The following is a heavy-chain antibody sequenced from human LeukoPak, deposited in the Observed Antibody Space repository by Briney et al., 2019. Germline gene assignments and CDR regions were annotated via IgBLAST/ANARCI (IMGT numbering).Heavy chain of an antibody. Sequence: SETLSLTCTVSGGSISSSSYYWGWIRQPPGKGLEWIGSIYYSGSTYYNPSLKSRVTISVDTSKNQFSLKLSSVTAADTAVYYCARIDWAGGSGSQSDYWGQGTLVTVSS. J-gene: IGHJ4*02. V-gene: IGHV4-39*01. CDR3: ARIDWAGGSGSQSDY. CDR2: IYYSGST. CDR1: GGSISSSSYY. D-gene: IGHD3-10*01.